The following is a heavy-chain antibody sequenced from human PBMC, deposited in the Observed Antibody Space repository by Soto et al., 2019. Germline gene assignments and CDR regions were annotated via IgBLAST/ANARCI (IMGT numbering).Heavy chain of an antibody. CDR2: INHSGST. CDR1: GGSFSGYY. CDR3: AGRTAVAGSGSGY. J-gene: IGHJ4*02. D-gene: IGHD6-19*01. V-gene: IGHV4-34*01. Sequence: PSETLSLTCAVYGGSFSGYYWSWIRQPPGKGLEWIGEINHSGSTNYNPSLKSRVTISVDTSKNQFSLKLSSVTAADTAVYYCAGRTAVAGSGSGYWGKGTLVTVSS.